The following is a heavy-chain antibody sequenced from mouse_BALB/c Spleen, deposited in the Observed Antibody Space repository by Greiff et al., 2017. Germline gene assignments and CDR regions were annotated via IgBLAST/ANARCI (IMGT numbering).Heavy chain of an antibody. CDR3: ARWDYGSRDYAMDY. D-gene: IGHD1-1*01. V-gene: IGHV1S56*01. CDR1: GYTFTSYY. CDR2: IYPGNVNT. J-gene: IGHJ4*01. Sequence: ESGPELVKPGASVRISCKASGYTFTSYYIHWVKQRPGQGLEWIGWIYPGNVNTKYNEKFKGKATLTADKSSSTAYMQLSSLTSEDSAVYFCARWDYGSRDYAMDYWGQGTSVTVSS.